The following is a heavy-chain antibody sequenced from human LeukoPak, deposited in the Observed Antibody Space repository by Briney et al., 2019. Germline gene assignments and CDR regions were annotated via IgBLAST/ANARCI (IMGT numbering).Heavy chain of an antibody. CDR3: ARGNWNPDY. CDR1: GYTFTSYA. D-gene: IGHD1-1*01. J-gene: IGHJ4*02. V-gene: IGHV7-4-1*02. Sequence: ASVKVSCKASGYTFTSYAMNWVRQAPGQGLEWMGWINTNTGNPTYDQGFKRRFVFSLDTSVSTAYLQISSLKAEDTAVYYCARGNWNPDYWGQGTLVTVSS. CDR2: INTNTGNP.